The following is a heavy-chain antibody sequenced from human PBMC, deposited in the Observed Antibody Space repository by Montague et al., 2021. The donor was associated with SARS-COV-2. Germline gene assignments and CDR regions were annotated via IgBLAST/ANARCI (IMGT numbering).Heavy chain of an antibody. CDR2: ISSNGKT. CDR3: ARRGYYDSAGYHWHLDL. J-gene: IGHJ2*01. CDR1: GGSMRRYY. Sequence: LRLSCAISGGSMRRYYWTWIRQSPGKGLEWIGYISSNGKTNYNPSLKSRVTLSADASRNEFSLKLDSVTAADTAVYFCARRGYYDSAGYHWHLDLWGRGMLVTVSS. D-gene: IGHD3-22*01. V-gene: IGHV4-4*09.